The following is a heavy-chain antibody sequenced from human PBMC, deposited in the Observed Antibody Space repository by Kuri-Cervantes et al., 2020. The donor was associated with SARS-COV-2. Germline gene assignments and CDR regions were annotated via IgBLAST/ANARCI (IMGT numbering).Heavy chain of an antibody. CDR1: GFTFSSRA. J-gene: IGHJ4*02. Sequence: GESLKISCAASGFTFSSRAMTWVRQAPGKGLEWVSSISSSSSYIYYADSVKGRFTISRDNAKNSLYLQMNSLRAEDTAVYYCARRDSGSTQAFDYWGQGTLVTVSS. D-gene: IGHD1-26*01. CDR2: ISSSSSYI. CDR3: ARRDSGSTQAFDY. V-gene: IGHV3-21*01.